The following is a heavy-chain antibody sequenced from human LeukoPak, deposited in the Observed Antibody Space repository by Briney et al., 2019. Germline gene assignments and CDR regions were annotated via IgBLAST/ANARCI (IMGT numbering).Heavy chain of an antibody. CDR2: TYYRSKWYK. Sequence: SQTLSLTCALSGDSVFSTSAAWNWIRQSPSRGLEWLGRTYYRSKWYKDYAVSVKSRITNNSDTSKNQFSLQLNSVTPEDTAVYFCTRGLMAGTTALDYWGQGTLVTVSS. J-gene: IGHJ4*02. D-gene: IGHD1-1*01. CDR3: TRGLMAGTTALDY. V-gene: IGHV6-1*01. CDR1: GDSVFSTSAA.